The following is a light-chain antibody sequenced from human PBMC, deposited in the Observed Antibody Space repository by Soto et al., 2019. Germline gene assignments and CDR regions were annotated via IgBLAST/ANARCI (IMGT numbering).Light chain of an antibody. Sequence: QSVLTQPPSASGTPGQRVTISCSGSRASIGSNTVTWYQHLPGAAPKLLVYNNNQRPSGVPDRFSGSKSDTSASLAISGLQFEDEAVYYCAAWADSLSGPVFGGGTKLTVL. V-gene: IGLV1-44*01. CDR2: NNN. J-gene: IGLJ3*02. CDR1: RASIGSNT. CDR3: AAWADSLSGPV.